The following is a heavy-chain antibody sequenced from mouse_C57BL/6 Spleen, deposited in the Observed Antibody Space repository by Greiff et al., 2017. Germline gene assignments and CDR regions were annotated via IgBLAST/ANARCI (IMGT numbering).Heavy chain of an antibody. CDR3: ARWRAYAMDY. D-gene: IGHD3-3*01. Sequence: VQLQQPGAELVMPGASVKLSCKASGYTFTSYWMHWVKQRPGQGLEWIGEIDPSDSYTNYNQKFKGKSTLTVDKSSSTAYMQLSSLTSEDSAVYYCARWRAYAMDYWGQGTSVTVSS. CDR1: GYTFTSYW. CDR2: IDPSDSYT. V-gene: IGHV1-69*01. J-gene: IGHJ4*01.